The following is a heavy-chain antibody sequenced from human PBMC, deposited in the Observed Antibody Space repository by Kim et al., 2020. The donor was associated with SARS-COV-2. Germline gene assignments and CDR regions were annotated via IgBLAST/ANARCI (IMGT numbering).Heavy chain of an antibody. CDR2: ISSSSNYI. J-gene: IGHJ4*02. Sequence: GGSLRLSCAASGFIFSSYSMNWVRQAPGKGLEWVSSISSSSNYIYYADSVKGRFTISRDNAKNSLYLQVNSLRADDTAVYYCARAPHQAYCGGDCYIDYWGQGTLVTVST. CDR1: GFIFSSYS. D-gene: IGHD2-21*02. V-gene: IGHV3-21*04. CDR3: ARAPHQAYCGGDCYIDY.